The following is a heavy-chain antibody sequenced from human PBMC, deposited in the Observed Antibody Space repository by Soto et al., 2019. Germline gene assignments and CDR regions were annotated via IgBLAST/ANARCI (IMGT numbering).Heavy chain of an antibody. D-gene: IGHD6-13*01. CDR1: GFTFSSYG. V-gene: IGHV3-30*18. Sequence: GGSLRLSCAASGFTFSSYGMHWVRQAPGKGLEWVAVISYDGSNKYYVDSVKGRFTISRDNSKNTLYLQMNSLRAEDTAVYYCAKASIAAAEGGMDVWGQGTTVTVSS. CDR2: ISYDGSNK. J-gene: IGHJ6*02. CDR3: AKASIAAAEGGMDV.